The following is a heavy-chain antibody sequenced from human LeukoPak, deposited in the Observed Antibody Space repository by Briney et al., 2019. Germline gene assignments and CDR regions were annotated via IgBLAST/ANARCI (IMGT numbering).Heavy chain of an antibody. CDR2: ISTYSGNT. V-gene: IGHV1-18*01. Sequence: AAVKLSCKASGYTFHNYGISWVRQAPGQGLEWMGWISTYSGNTDCTERLQGRVTMTTDTSTTTACMELRSLRSDDTAVYYCARTSGVSAAGSPYYFDYWGQGTLVTVSS. CDR1: GYTFHNYG. CDR3: ARTSGVSAAGSPYYFDY. J-gene: IGHJ4*02. D-gene: IGHD6-13*01.